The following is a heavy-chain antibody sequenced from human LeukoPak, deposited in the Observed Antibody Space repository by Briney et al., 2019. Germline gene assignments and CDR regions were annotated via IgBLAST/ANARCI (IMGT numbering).Heavy chain of an antibody. CDR1: GFSLKAYA. Sequence: KSGGSLRLSCATSGFSLKAYAMHWIRQAPGKGLEWVATVAHDGVNKYYLDSVKGRFTISRDSSDTLDLQMNSLRPEDTAVYYCARDWGASDWYSWFDPWGQGTLVIVDS. V-gene: IGHV3-30*19. CDR3: ARDWGASDWYSWFDP. CDR2: VAHDGVNK. J-gene: IGHJ5*02. D-gene: IGHD3-9*01.